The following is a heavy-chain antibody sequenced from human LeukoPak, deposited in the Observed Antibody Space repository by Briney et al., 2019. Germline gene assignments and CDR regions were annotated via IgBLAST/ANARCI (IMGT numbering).Heavy chain of an antibody. J-gene: IGHJ3*02. V-gene: IGHV1-18*01. CDR1: GYTFTTYG. Sequence: ASVKVSCKASGYTFTTYGISWVRQAPGQGLEWMGWISVHNGNTNYPQKLQGRITMTTDTSTSTVYMELSSLRSEDTAVYYCARVKSYYYDTSDKDAFDIWGQGTMVTVSS. CDR2: ISVHNGNT. CDR3: ARVKSYYYDTSDKDAFDI. D-gene: IGHD3-22*01.